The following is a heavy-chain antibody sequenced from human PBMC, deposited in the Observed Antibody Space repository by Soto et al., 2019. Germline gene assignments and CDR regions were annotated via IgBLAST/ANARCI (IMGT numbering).Heavy chain of an antibody. V-gene: IGHV4-59*01. J-gene: IGHJ1*01. CDR1: GGPISSFY. CDR2: ISYSGST. Sequence: PSETLSLTCTVSGGPISSFYWSWVRQTPGKGLEWIGYISYSGSTNYNPSLNSRVTISVDTSKKQFSLKLTSVTTADTAVYYCTRRQGRYLDQWDQGTLGTVSS. CDR3: TRRQGRYLDQ. D-gene: IGHD1-26*01.